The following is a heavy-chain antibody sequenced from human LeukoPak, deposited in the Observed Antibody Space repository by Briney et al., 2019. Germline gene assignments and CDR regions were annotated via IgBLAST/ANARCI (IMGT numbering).Heavy chain of an antibody. J-gene: IGHJ6*02. Sequence: SETLSLTCTVSGGSISSYYWSWIRQPPGKGLEWIGYIYYSGSTNYSPSLKSRVTISVDTSKNQFSLKVTSVTVADPAVYYCAREQGSPYPYGMDVWGQGTTVTVSS. CDR1: GGSISSYY. CDR3: AREQGSPYPYGMDV. V-gene: IGHV4-59*01. D-gene: IGHD3-10*01. CDR2: IYYSGST.